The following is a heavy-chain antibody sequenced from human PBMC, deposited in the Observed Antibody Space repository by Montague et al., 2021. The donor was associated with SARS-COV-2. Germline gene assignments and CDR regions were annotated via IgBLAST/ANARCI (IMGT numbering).Heavy chain of an antibody. Sequence: SETLSLTCVVSGGSISSINWWSWVRQPPGKGLEWIGEIYHSGSTNYNPSLKSRVIISVDKPKNQFPLKLSSVTAADTAVYYCARTGYSSGWHSFDYWGQGTLVTVSS. CDR3: ARTGYSSGWHSFDY. V-gene: IGHV4-4*02. D-gene: IGHD6-19*01. CDR2: IYHSGST. CDR1: GGSISSINW. J-gene: IGHJ4*02.